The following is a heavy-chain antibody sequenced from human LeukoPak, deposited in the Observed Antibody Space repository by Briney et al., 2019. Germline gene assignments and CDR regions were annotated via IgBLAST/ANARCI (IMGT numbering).Heavy chain of an antibody. D-gene: IGHD5-18*01. CDR2: INPNSGGT. CDR3: ARGATSQLWPGDY. V-gene: IGHV1-2*02. J-gene: IGHJ4*02. Sequence: ASVKVSCKASGYTFTGYYMHWVRQAPGQGLEWMGWINPNSGGTNYAQKFQGRVTMTRDTSISTAYMELSRLRSDDTAVYYGARGATSQLWPGDYWGQGTLVTVSS. CDR1: GYTFTGYY.